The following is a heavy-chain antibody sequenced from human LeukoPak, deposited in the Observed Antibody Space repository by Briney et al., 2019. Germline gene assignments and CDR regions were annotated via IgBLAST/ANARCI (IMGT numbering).Heavy chain of an antibody. D-gene: IGHD3-22*01. J-gene: IGHJ4*02. V-gene: IGHV1-46*01. CDR3: ARERRYDSSGYYYYYFDY. Sequence: ASVKVSCKASGYTFTSYYMHWVRQAPGQGLEWMGIINPSGGSTSYAQKFQGRVTMTRDTSTSTVCMELSSLRSEDTAVYYCARERRYDSSGYYYYYFDYWGQGTLVTVSS. CDR2: INPSGGST. CDR1: GYTFTSYY.